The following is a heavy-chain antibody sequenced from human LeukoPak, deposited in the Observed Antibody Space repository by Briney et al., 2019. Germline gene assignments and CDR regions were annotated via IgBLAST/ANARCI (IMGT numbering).Heavy chain of an antibody. D-gene: IGHD3-22*01. CDR2: ISASGGST. CDR3: AKDLGYYYDSSGYYYFDY. Sequence: GGSLRLSCVASGFTFSGYAMSWVRQAPGKGLEWVATISASGGSTYYADSVKGRFTISRDNSKNMLYLQMNSLRAEDTAVYYCAKDLGYYYDSSGYYYFDYWDQGALVTVSS. V-gene: IGHV3-23*01. CDR1: GFTFSGYA. J-gene: IGHJ4*02.